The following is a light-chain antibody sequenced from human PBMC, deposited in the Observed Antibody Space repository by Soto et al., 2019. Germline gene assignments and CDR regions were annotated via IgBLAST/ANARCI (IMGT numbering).Light chain of an antibody. CDR2: DVS. CDR3: SSYTSSTLV. J-gene: IGLJ2*01. CDR1: SSDVGGYNY. V-gene: IGLV2-14*01. Sequence: QSALTQPASVSGSPGQSITISCTGTSSDVGGYNYVSWYQQHPGKAPKLMIYDVSNRPSGVSNRFSGSKSGNTASLTISGLQAVDEADYYCSSYTSSTLVFGGGTKVT.